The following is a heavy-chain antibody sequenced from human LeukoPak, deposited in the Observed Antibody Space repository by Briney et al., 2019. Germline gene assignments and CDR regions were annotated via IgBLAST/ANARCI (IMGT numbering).Heavy chain of an antibody. CDR3: ARVRLRGPGSNWFDP. J-gene: IGHJ5*02. CDR2: INPNSGGT. V-gene: IGHV1-2*02. CDR1: GYTFTGYY. D-gene: IGHD3-16*01. Sequence: AASVKVSCKASGYTFTGYYMHWVRQAPGQGLEWMGWINPNSGGTNYAQKFQGRVTMTRDTSISTAYMELSRLRSDGTAVYYCARVRLRGPGSNWFDPWGQGTLVTVSS.